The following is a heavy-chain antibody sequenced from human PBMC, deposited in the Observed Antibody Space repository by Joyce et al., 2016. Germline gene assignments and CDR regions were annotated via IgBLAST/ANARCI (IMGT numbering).Heavy chain of an antibody. CDR3: ARVYDFWSDYASLGY. J-gene: IGHJ4*02. D-gene: IGHD3-3*01. V-gene: IGHV3-21*01. Sequence: EVHLAESGGGLVKPGGSLRLSCAASGFTFSRYSMNWVRQAPGKGLEGVSSIRSSGSFKFYADSLKGRFTVSRDNSKKSLYLQMNNLRAEDTAVYYCARVYDFWSDYASLGYWGQGTLVTVSS. CDR1: GFTFSRYS. CDR2: IRSSGSFK.